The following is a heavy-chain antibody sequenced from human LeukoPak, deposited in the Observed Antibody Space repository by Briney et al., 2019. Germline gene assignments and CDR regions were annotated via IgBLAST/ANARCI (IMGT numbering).Heavy chain of an antibody. CDR1: GGTFSSYA. CDR3: AGVWSGYSLQYYFDY. D-gene: IGHD3-3*01. CDR2: IIPIFGTA. Sequence: SVKVSCKASGGTFSSYAISWVRQAPGQGLEWMGGIIPIFGTANYAQEFQGRVTITADESTSTAYMELSSLRSEDTAVYYCAGVWSGYSLQYYFDYWGQGTLVTVSS. J-gene: IGHJ4*02. V-gene: IGHV1-69*13.